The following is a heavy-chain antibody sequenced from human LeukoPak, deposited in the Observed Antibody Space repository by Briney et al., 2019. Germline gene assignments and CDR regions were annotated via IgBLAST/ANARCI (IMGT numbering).Heavy chain of an antibody. CDR1: GFTFSSYG. CDR3: AREIDYSYYWYFDL. CDR2: IRYDGSNK. J-gene: IGHJ2*01. Sequence: GGSLRLSCAASGFTFSSYGMHWVRQAPGKGLEWVAFIRYDGSNKYYADSVRGRFTISRDNAKNSLYLQMNSLRVEDTAVYYCAREIDYSYYWYFDLWGRGTLVTVSS. D-gene: IGHD4-11*01. V-gene: IGHV3-30*02.